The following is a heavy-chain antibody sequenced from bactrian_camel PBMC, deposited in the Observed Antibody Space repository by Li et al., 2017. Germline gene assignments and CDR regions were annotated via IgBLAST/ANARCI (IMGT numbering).Heavy chain of an antibody. CDR2: INKPGDIQ. CDR1: ESAWSTYE. J-gene: IGHJ6*01. Sequence: DVQLVESGGGLVQPGGSARLSCVSSESAWSTYEMSWVRQAPGKGLEWVSGINKPGDIQYYKDSVRGRFTISRDNAKNTLYLEMNSLETEDTAVYYCATSRVGPFGYWGQGTQVTVS. CDR3: ATSRVGPFGY. V-gene: IGHV3S40*01.